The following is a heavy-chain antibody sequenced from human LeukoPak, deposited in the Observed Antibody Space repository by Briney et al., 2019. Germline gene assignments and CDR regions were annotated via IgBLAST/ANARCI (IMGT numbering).Heavy chain of an antibody. CDR1: GFTFSSYS. CDR3: ASRNQYCGGDCFWAFDI. Sequence: GGSLRLSCAASGFTFSSYSMNWVRQAPGKGLEWVSPISSSSSYADSVKGRFTISRDNAKNSLYLQMNSLRAEDTAVYYCASRNQYCGGDCFWAFDIWGQGTMVTVSS. J-gene: IGHJ3*02. V-gene: IGHV3-21*01. D-gene: IGHD2-21*02. CDR2: ISSSSS.